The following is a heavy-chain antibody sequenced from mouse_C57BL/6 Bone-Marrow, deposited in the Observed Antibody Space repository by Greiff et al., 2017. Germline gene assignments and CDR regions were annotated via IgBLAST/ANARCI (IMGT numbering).Heavy chain of an antibody. CDR1: GFTFSSYG. V-gene: IGHV5-6*01. Sequence: EVQRVESGGDLVKPGGSLKLSCAASGFTFSSYGMSWVRQTPDKRLEWVATISSGGSYTYYPDSVKGRFTISRDNAKNTLYLQMSSLKSEDTAMYYCARCERFAYWGQGTLVTVSA. J-gene: IGHJ3*01. CDR2: ISSGGSYT. CDR3: ARCERFAY.